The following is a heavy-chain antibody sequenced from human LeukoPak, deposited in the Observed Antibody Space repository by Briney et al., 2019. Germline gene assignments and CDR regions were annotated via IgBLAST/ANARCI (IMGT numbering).Heavy chain of an antibody. J-gene: IGHJ4*02. CDR3: ARGPTVLVGYCSSSSCQADY. CDR1: GFTFSNYY. D-gene: IGHD2-2*01. CDR2: ISGSSSTI. V-gene: IGHV3-48*01. Sequence: GGSLRLSCAASGFTFSNYYMNWVRQAPGKGLEWVSYISGSSSTIYHADSVKGRFTISRDNAKNSLYLEMHSLRAEDTAVYYCARGPTVLVGYCSSSSCQADYWGQGTLVTVSS.